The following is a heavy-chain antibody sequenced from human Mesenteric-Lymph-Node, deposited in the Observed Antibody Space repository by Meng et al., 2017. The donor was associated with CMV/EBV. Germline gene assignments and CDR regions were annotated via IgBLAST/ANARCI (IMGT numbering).Heavy chain of an antibody. CDR3: ATDLSCSSTRCYRRDALDV. CDR2: IIPIFGTA. Sequence: SVKVSCKTSGGAFSTFAINWMRQAPGQGLEWMGGIIPIFGTANYAQKFQGRVTMTEDTSTDTVHMELSSLRSEDTAVYYCATDLSCSSTRCYRRDALDVWGQGTMVTVSS. V-gene: IGHV1-69*06. D-gene: IGHD2-2*02. J-gene: IGHJ3*01. CDR1: GGAFSTFA.